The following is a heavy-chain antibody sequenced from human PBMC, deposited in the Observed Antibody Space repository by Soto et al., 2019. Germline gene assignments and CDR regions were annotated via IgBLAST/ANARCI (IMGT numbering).Heavy chain of an antibody. Sequence: SETLSLTCTVSGGSISSYYWSWIRQPPGKGLEWIGYIYYSGSTNYNPSLKSRVTISVDTSKNQFSLNLSSVTAADTAVYYCARVWAAGDFWSGPRLYGMDVWGQGTTVTVSS. CDR3: ARVWAAGDFWSGPRLYGMDV. J-gene: IGHJ6*02. D-gene: IGHD3-3*01. V-gene: IGHV4-59*08. CDR2: IYYSGST. CDR1: GGSISSYY.